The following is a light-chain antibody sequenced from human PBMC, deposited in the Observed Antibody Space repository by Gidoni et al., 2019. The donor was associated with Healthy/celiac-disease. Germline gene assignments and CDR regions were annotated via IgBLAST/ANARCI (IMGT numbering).Light chain of an antibody. J-gene: IGKJ1*01. CDR3: QQYNSYSRT. CDR2: QAS. CDR1: QSISSL. Sequence: IQMTHSPSTLAASVGDRVTITCRASQSISSLFGWYQQKPGKAPKLLIYQASSLESGVPSRFSGSGSGTEFTLTISSLQPDDFATYYCQQYNSYSRTFXXXTKVEIK. V-gene: IGKV1-5*03.